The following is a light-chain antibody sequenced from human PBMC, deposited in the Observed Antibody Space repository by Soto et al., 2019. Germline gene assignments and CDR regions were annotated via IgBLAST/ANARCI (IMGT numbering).Light chain of an antibody. CDR2: EAS. J-gene: IGKJ1*01. CDR3: QQYRDNWT. CDR1: QSISSW. Sequence: DIQMTQSPSTLSASVGDRVTITCRASQSISSWLAWYQQKPGTAPKLLIYEASTLQSGVPSRVSGSGSGTEFTLTISSLQPDDSATYYCQQYRDNWTFGQGTKVEIK. V-gene: IGKV1-5*03.